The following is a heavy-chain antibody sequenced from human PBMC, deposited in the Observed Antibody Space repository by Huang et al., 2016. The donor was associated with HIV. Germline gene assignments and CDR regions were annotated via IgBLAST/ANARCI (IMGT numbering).Heavy chain of an antibody. J-gene: IGHJ4*02. Sequence: QLQLQESGPGLVKPSETLSLTCTVSGGSIRSDNYYWGWIRQPPGKGLEWIGSIYYSGSTDYNPSLKSRVTRAVDTSKNQFSLKMRSVTAADTAVYYCARLPGSITMIRGVITDPYWGQGTLVTVSS. CDR2: IYYSGST. D-gene: IGHD3-10*01. CDR1: GGSIRSDNYY. CDR3: ARLPGSITMIRGVITDPY. V-gene: IGHV4-39*01.